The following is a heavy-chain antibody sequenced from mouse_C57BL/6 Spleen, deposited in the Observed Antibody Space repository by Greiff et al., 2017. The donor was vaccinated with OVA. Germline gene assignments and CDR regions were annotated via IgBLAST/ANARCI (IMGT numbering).Heavy chain of an antibody. Sequence: EVKLVESGGGLVKPGGSLKLSCAASGFTFSDYGMHWVRQAPEKGLEWVAYISSGSSTIYYADTVKGRFTISRDNAKNTLFLQMTSLRAEDTAMYYCANGYYFDYWGQGTTLTVSS. J-gene: IGHJ2*01. V-gene: IGHV5-17*01. CDR3: ANGYYFDY. CDR1: GFTFSDYG. CDR2: ISSGSSTI.